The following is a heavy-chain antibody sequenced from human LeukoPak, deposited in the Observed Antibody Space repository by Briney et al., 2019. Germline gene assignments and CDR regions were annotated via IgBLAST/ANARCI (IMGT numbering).Heavy chain of an antibody. J-gene: IGHJ4*02. CDR3: AKYDSSGHIDY. V-gene: IGHV5-51*01. CDR2: VYPGDSDT. CDR1: GYSLSDYW. Sequence: GESLKISFKGSGYSLSDYWIAWVRQMPGKGLEWMGIVYPGDSDTTYSPSLQGQVTFSADKSIKTAYLQWTALRASDTAMYYCAKYDSSGHIDYWGQGTLVTVSS. D-gene: IGHD6-19*01.